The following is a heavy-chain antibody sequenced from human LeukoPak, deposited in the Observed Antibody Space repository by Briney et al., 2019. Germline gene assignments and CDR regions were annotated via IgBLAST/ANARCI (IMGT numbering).Heavy chain of an antibody. CDR3: ARGRWLVSDY. V-gene: IGHV3-48*03. Sequence: GGSLRLSCAASGFTFSSYEMNWVRQAPGKGPEWVSYISSSGSTIYYADSVKGRFTISRDNAKNSLYLQMNSLRAEDTAVYYCARGRWLVSDYWGQGTLVTVSS. CDR1: GFTFSSYE. CDR2: ISSSGSTI. J-gene: IGHJ4*02. D-gene: IGHD6-19*01.